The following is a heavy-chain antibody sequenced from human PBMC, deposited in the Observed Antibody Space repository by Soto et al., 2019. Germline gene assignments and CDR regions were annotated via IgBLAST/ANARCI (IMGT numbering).Heavy chain of an antibody. Sequence: GGSLRLSCAASGFTFSSYAMSWVRQTPGKGLEWVSAISGSGGSTYYADSVKGRFTISRDNSKNTLYLQMNSLRAEDTAVYYCAKDVAAAGVPRFDPWGQGTLVTVSS. V-gene: IGHV3-23*01. CDR1: GFTFSSYA. D-gene: IGHD6-13*01. J-gene: IGHJ5*02. CDR3: AKDVAAAGVPRFDP. CDR2: ISGSGGST.